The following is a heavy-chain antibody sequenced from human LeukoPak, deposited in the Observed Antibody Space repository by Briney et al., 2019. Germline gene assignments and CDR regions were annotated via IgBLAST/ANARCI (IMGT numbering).Heavy chain of an antibody. CDR1: GFTFSTYW. J-gene: IGHJ4*02. CDR2: IKQDGSEK. V-gene: IGHV3-7*01. Sequence: GGALRLSCAASGFTFSTYWMSSVRQAPGKGLEWVANIKQDGSEKYHVDSVKGRFTISRDNGKNALCLQMNSLRAEDTAVYYCARDYYDSSGYTLRANWGQGTLVTV. D-gene: IGHD3-22*01. CDR3: ARDYYDSSGYTLRAN.